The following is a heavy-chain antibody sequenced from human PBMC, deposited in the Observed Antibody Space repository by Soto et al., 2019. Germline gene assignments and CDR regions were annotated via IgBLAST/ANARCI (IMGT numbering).Heavy chain of an antibody. CDR2: INSSGGST. V-gene: IGHV1-46*03. J-gene: IGHJ4*02. Sequence: ASVKVSCKASGYTFTSYYMHWVQQAPEQGLAWLGIINSSGGSTSYAQKFQGRVTMTRDTSTSTVYMELSSLRSEDTAVYYCARDRHSNSYYFDYLGQGTLVTVSS. D-gene: IGHD4-4*01. CDR1: GYTFTSYY. CDR3: ARDRHSNSYYFDY.